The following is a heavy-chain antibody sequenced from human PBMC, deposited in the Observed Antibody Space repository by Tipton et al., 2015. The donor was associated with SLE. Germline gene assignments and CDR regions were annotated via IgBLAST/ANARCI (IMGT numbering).Heavy chain of an antibody. CDR3: ARRGGGYHRTTDY. CDR1: GGSISSSSYF. J-gene: IGHJ4*02. Sequence: TLSLTCTVSGGSISSSSYFWGWIRQPPGKGLEWIGNIDYGGSTYYNPSLKSRVSISIDTSKNQFSLRLTSVTAADTAIYYCARRGGGYHRTTDYWGQGTLVTVSS. D-gene: IGHD3-10*01. CDR2: IDYGGST. V-gene: IGHV4-39*07.